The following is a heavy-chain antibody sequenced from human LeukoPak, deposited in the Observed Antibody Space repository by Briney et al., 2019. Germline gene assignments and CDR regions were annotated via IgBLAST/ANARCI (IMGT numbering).Heavy chain of an antibody. CDR1: GFTFGSYG. CDR3: ARDRVGATDYFDY. V-gene: IGHV3-33*01. Sequence: PGGSLRLSCAASGFTFGSYGIYWVRQAPGKGLEWVAGIRYDGSDRSYADPVKGRFTISRDNSKNTVDLQMNSLRAEDTAVYYCARDRVGATDYFDYWGQGTLVTVSS. D-gene: IGHD1-26*01. CDR2: IRYDGSDR. J-gene: IGHJ4*02.